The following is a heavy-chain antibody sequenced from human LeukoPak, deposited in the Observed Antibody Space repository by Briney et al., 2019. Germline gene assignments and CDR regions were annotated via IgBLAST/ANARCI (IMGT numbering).Heavy chain of an antibody. CDR3: AKDLTGDLNY. Sequence: GGSLRLSCAASGFTFSSYSMNWVRQAPGKGLEWVSAISGSGGSTYYADSVKGRFTISRDNSKNTLYLQMNSLRAEDTAVYYCAKDLTGDLNYWGQGTLVTVSS. J-gene: IGHJ4*02. CDR1: GFTFSSYS. CDR2: ISGSGGST. V-gene: IGHV3-23*01. D-gene: IGHD7-27*01.